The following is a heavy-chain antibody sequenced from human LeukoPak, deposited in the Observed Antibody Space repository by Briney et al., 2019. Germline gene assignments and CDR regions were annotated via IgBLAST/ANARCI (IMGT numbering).Heavy chain of an antibody. CDR2: IYYSGST. V-gene: IGHV4-59*01. D-gene: IGHD5-12*01. J-gene: IGHJ5*02. Sequence: SETLSLTCTVPGGSISSYYWSWIRQPPGKGLEWIGYIYYSGSTNYNPSLKSRVTISVDTSKNQFSLKLSSVTAADTAVYYCARTDRVALRGSCWFDPWGQGTLVTVSS. CDR1: GGSISSYY. CDR3: ARTDRVALRGSCWFDP.